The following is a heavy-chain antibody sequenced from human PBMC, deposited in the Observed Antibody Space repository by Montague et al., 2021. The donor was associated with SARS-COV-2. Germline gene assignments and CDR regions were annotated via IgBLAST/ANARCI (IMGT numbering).Heavy chain of an antibody. D-gene: IGHD3-10*01. CDR2: ISTRSTYT. CDR1: VFTFSDCY. V-gene: IGHV3-11*03. J-gene: IGHJ6*02. CDR3: ASFTMVRGAPGYGMDV. Sequence: SLRLSCAASVFTFSDCYLTWIRQAPGKGLEWLSYISTRSTYTNYADSVKGRFTISRDDAKNSLYLQMNSLRAEDTAVYYCASFTMVRGAPGYGMDVWGQGTTVTVSS.